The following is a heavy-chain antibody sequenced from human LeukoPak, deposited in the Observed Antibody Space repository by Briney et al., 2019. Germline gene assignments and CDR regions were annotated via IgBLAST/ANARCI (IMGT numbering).Heavy chain of an antibody. D-gene: IGHD6-19*01. CDR1: GFTFSNYR. J-gene: IGHJ3*02. V-gene: IGHV3-74*01. CDR3: AREGYSSGWYRFDAFDI. Sequence: GGSLRLSCAASGFTFSNYRMHWVRQAPGKGLLWVSRITSDGSTSDYADSVMGRFTMSRDNAKNSLYLQMNSLRAEDTAVYYCAREGYSSGWYRFDAFDIWGQGTMVTVSS. CDR2: ITSDGSTS.